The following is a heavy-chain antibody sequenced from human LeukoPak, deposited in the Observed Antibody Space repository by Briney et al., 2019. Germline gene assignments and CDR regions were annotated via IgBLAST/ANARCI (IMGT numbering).Heavy chain of an antibody. CDR1: GGSLSSYY. CDR2: IYYSGST. CDR3: ARDRTTHQRNGMDV. D-gene: IGHD2-2*01. Sequence: SETLSLTCTVSGGSLSSYYWSWIRQPPGKGLEWIGYIYYSGSTNYNPSLKSRVTISVDTSKNQFSLKLSSVTAADTAVYYCARDRTTHQRNGMDVWGQGTTVTVSS. V-gene: IGHV4-59*01. J-gene: IGHJ6*02.